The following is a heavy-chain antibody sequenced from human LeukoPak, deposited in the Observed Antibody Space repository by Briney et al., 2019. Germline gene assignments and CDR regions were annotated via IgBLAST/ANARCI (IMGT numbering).Heavy chain of an antibody. D-gene: IGHD6-6*01. Sequence: SETLSLTCAVYGGSFSGYYWSWIRQPPGKGLEWIGEINHSGSTNYNPSLKSRVTISVDTSKNQVSLKLSSVTAADTAVYYCARGSKGSSARGYYYYMDVWGKGTTVTVSS. V-gene: IGHV4-34*01. CDR1: GGSFSGYY. CDR2: INHSGST. CDR3: ARGSKGSSARGYYYYMDV. J-gene: IGHJ6*03.